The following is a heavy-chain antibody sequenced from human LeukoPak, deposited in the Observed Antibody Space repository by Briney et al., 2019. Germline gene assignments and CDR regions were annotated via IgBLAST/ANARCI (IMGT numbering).Heavy chain of an antibody. D-gene: IGHD2-2*01. CDR3: ARDGLGYCSSTSCNDYYYGMDV. V-gene: IGHV4-31*03. CDR1: GGSISSGGYY. Sequence: PSETLSLTCTVSGGSISSGGYYWSWIRQHPGKGLEWIGYIYYSGSTYYNPSLKSRVTISVDTSRNQFSLKLSSVTAADTAVYYCARDGLGYCSSTSCNDYYYGMDVWGQGTTVTVSS. J-gene: IGHJ6*02. CDR2: IYYSGST.